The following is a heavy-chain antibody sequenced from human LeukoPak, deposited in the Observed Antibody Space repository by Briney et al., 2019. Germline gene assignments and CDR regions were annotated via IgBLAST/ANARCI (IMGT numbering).Heavy chain of an antibody. Sequence: PGGSLRLSCAASGFTFSSYSMNWVRQAPGKGLEWVSSISSSSSYIYYADSVKGRFTISRDNAKNSLYLQMNSLRAEDTAVYYCALYYGFWSGYYSNWFDPWGQGTLVTVSS. CDR2: ISSSSSYI. CDR3: ALYYGFWSGYYSNWFDP. J-gene: IGHJ5*02. CDR1: GFTFSSYS. D-gene: IGHD3-3*01. V-gene: IGHV3-21*01.